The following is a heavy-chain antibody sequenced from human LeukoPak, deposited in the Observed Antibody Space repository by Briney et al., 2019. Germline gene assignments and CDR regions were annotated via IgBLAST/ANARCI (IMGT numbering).Heavy chain of an antibody. CDR2: ISNGGGST. Sequence: GGSLRLSCAASGFTFSSYAMGWVRLAPGKGLEWVSAISNGGGSTYYADSVRGRLTISRDNSTNTPFLQVNSLRAEDSAGYYCTVSSFSSTWYSWVHWGQGTLVTVSS. CDR1: GFTFSSYA. D-gene: IGHD6-13*01. V-gene: IGHV3-23*01. CDR3: TVSSFSSTWYSWVH. J-gene: IGHJ4*02.